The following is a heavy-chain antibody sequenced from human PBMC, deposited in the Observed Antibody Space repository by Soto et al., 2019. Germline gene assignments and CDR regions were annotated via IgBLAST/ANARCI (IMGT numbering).Heavy chain of an antibody. CDR3: ATGYCISTSCPPYYYYGMDV. V-gene: IGHV3-11*01. Sequence: PGGSLRLSCAASGFTFSDYYMSWIRQAPGKGLEWVSYISSSGSTIYYADSVKGRFTISRDNAKNSLYLQMNSLRAEDTAVYYCATGYCISTSCPPYYYYGMDVWGQGTTVTVSS. D-gene: IGHD2-2*01. CDR2: ISSSGSTI. CDR1: GFTFSDYY. J-gene: IGHJ6*02.